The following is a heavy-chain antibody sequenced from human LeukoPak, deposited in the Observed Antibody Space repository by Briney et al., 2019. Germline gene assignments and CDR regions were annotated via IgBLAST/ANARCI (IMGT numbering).Heavy chain of an antibody. V-gene: IGHV3-7*03. CDR1: GLTFSRYS. D-gene: IGHD1-1*01. J-gene: IGHJ4*02. CDR2: INQDESEK. CDR3: ARYCTFRTCSGTKFDS. Sequence: PGGSLRLSCAASGLTFSRYSMSWFRQTPGKGLEWVATINQDESEKYYLDSVKGRFTISRDTAKNSLYLQMYSLTAEDTALYYCARYCTFRTCSGTKFDSWGPGTLVTVSS.